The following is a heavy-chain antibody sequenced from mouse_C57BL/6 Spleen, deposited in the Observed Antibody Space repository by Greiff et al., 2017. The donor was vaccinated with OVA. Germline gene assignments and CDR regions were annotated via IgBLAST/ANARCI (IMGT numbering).Heavy chain of an antibody. Sequence: QVQLKESGAELARPGASVKLSCKASGYTFTSYGISWVKQRTGQGLEWIGEIYPRSGNTYYNEKFKGKATLTADKSSSTAYMELRSLTSEDSAVYFCAVNWDDYYAMDYWGQGTSVTVSS. CDR1: GYTFTSYG. CDR3: AVNWDDYYAMDY. CDR2: IYPRSGNT. V-gene: IGHV1-81*01. J-gene: IGHJ4*01. D-gene: IGHD4-1*01.